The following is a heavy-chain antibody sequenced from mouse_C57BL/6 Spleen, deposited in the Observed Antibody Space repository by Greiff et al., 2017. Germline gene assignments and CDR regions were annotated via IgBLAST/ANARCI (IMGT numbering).Heavy chain of an antibody. CDR1: GFTFSDYY. D-gene: IGHD1-1*01. J-gene: IGHJ4*01. CDR3: ARDGGIYYAMDY. V-gene: IGHV5-16*01. Sequence: EVKLMESEGGLVQPGSSMKLSCTASGFTFSDYYMAWVRQVPEKGLEWVANINYDGSSTYYLDSLKSRFIISRDNAKNILYLQMSSLKSEDTATYYCARDGGIYYAMDYWGQGTSVTVSS. CDR2: INYDGSST.